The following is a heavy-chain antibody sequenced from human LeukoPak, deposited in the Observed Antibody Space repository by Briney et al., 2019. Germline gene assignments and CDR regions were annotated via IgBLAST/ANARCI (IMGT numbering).Heavy chain of an antibody. D-gene: IGHD3-10*01. J-gene: IGHJ6*03. CDR3: ARYYYGSGSYSDYYYMDV. Sequence: ASVKVSCKASGYTFIDYDMHWVRQATGQGLEWMGWMNPNSGNTGYAQKFQGRVTMTRNTSISTAYMELSSLRSEDTAVYYCARYYYGSGSYSDYYYMDVWGKGTTVTISS. CDR2: MNPNSGNT. CDR1: GYTFIDYD. V-gene: IGHV1-8*02.